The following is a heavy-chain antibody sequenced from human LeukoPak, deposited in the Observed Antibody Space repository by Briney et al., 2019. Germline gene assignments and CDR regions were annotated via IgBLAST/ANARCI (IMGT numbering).Heavy chain of an antibody. D-gene: IGHD6-13*01. Sequence: SVKVSCKASGGTFSSYAISWVRQAPGQGLEWMGRIIPIFGLANYAQKFQGRVTITADKSTSTAYMELSSLRSEDTAVYYCARGGEQQLVLFDYWGQGTLVTVSS. CDR1: GGTFSSYA. CDR2: IIPIFGLA. V-gene: IGHV1-69*04. J-gene: IGHJ4*02. CDR3: ARGGEQQLVLFDY.